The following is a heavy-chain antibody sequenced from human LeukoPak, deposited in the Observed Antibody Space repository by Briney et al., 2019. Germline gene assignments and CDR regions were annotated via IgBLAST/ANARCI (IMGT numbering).Heavy chain of an antibody. CDR2: ISSTSSTI. CDR1: GFTFSSYS. J-gene: IGHJ4*02. V-gene: IGHV3-48*01. CDR3: ARVSYDSIDY. D-gene: IGHD3-22*01. Sequence: PGGSLRLSCAASGFTFSSYSINWVRQAPGKGLEWVSYISSTSSTIHYADSVKGRFTISRDNAKNSLYLQMNSLRADDTAVYYRARVSYDSIDYWGQGTLVTVSS.